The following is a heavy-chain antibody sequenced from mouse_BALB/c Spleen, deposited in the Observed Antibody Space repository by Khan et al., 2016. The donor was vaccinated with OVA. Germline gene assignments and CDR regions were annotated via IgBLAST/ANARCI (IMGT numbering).Heavy chain of an antibody. J-gene: IGHJ3*01. D-gene: IGHD2-14*01. CDR2: MIYTGYT. CDR1: GDSITRGY. Sequence: EVQLQESGPSLVKPSQTLYLTCSVTGDSITRGYWCWIWKFAGNKLEYIGYMIYTGYTYYNPSLKSRLAITRHPSKNQYYLQLNSVTTEDTAPCCCTRTRCRYAFAYWSQGTRVTVTT. CDR3: TRTRCRYAFAY. V-gene: IGHV3-8*02.